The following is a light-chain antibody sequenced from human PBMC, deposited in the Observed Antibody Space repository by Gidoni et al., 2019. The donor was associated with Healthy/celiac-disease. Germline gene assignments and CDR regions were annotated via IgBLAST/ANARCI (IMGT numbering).Light chain of an antibody. CDR1: QSLVYSDGNTY. Sequence: VVMTQSPLSLHVTLGQPASISCRSSQSLVYSDGNTYLNWFQQRPGQSPRRLISKVSNRDSGVPDKFSGSGSGTDFTLQISRVEAEDVGVYYCMQGTHWLWTFGQGTKVEIK. CDR2: KVS. CDR3: MQGTHWLWT. V-gene: IGKV2-30*01. J-gene: IGKJ1*01.